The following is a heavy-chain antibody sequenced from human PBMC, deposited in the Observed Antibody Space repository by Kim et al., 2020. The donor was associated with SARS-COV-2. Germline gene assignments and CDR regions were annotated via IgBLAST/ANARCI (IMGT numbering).Heavy chain of an antibody. J-gene: IGHJ3*02. CDR3: ARDTPGQKAYDI. V-gene: IGHV6-1*01. Sequence: DYAGTVKSRITITADTSKNQFSMQLTSVSPEDTAVYYCARDTPGQKAYDIWGQGTMVTVSS.